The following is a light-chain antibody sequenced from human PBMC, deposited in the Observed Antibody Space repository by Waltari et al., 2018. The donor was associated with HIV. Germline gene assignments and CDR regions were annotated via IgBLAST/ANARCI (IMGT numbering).Light chain of an antibody. Sequence: QSVLTQSPSASGTPGQRVTISCSGSSSNIGSNYVYWYQQLPGTAPKLLIYGSKQRPPGVPDRFSGSKSGNTASLSISGLQAEDEADYYCSSYTSSSWVFGGGTKLTVL. CDR3: SSYTSSSWV. J-gene: IGLJ3*02. V-gene: IGLV1-47*01. CDR1: SSNIGSNY. CDR2: GSK.